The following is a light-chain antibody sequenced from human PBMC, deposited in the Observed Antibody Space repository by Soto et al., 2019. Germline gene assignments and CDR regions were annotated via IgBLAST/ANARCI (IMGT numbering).Light chain of an antibody. CDR1: SSDVGGYNY. V-gene: IGLV2-8*01. Sequence: QPVLTQPPSASGSPGQSVTISCTGTSSDVGGYNYVSWYQHHPGKAPKLMIYEVTKRPSGVPDRFSGSKSGNTASLTVSGLLAEDEADYYCASYAGSNKVFGTGTKVTVL. J-gene: IGLJ1*01. CDR2: EVT. CDR3: ASYAGSNKV.